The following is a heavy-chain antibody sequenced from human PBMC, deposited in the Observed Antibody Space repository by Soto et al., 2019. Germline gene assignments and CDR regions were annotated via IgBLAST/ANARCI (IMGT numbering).Heavy chain of an antibody. CDR1: GYTCTSYD. CDR3: ARDDCSGGSCYSAEFDY. D-gene: IGHD2-15*01. CDR2: MNPNSGNT. V-gene: IGHV1-8*01. Sequence: QVQLVQCGAEVKKPGASVKVSCKASGYTCTSYDINWVRQATGQGLEWMAWMNPNSGNTGYAQKFQGRVTMTRNTSISTAYMELSSLRSEDTAVYYCARDDCSGGSCYSAEFDYWGQGTLVTVSS. J-gene: IGHJ4*02.